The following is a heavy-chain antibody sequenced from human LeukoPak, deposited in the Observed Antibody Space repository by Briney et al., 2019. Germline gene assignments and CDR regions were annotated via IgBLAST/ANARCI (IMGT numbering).Heavy chain of an antibody. D-gene: IGHD1-26*01. V-gene: IGHV3-30-3*01. J-gene: IGHJ4*02. Sequence: GRSLRLSCAASGFTFSSYAMHWVRQAPGKGLEWVAVISYDGSNKYYADSVKGRFTISRDNSKSTLYLQMNSLRAEDTAVYYCAREWELTEFDYWGQGTLVTVSS. CDR1: GFTFSSYA. CDR3: AREWELTEFDY. CDR2: ISYDGSNK.